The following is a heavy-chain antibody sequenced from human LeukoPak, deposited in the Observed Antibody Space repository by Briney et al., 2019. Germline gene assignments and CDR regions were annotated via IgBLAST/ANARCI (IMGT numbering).Heavy chain of an antibody. CDR2: VYHSGST. CDR1: GASISSGGYY. J-gene: IGHJ4*02. Sequence: PSETLSLTCTVSGASISSGGYYWGWLRQPPGKGLEWIGYVYHSGSTYYNPSLKSPVTISVDTSKNQLSLKLSSVAAADTAVYYCARVRSSAYDSSAFDYWGQGTLVTVSS. D-gene: IGHD3-22*01. CDR3: ARVRSSAYDSSAFDY. V-gene: IGHV4-30-2*01.